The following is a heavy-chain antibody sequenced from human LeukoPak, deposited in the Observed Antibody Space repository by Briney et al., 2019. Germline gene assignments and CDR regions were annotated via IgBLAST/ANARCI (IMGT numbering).Heavy chain of an antibody. CDR3: ARGDGLRSGSYYSLDY. J-gene: IGHJ4*02. D-gene: IGHD1-26*01. CDR2: IYTSGTT. V-gene: IGHV4-4*07. Sequence: NPSETLSLTCTVSGSSISGYYWSWIRQPAGKGLEWIGRIYTSGTTHDNPSLKSRVTMSVDTSKNQVSLKVSSVTAADTAVYYCARGDGLRSGSYYSLDYWGQGTLVTVSS. CDR1: GSSISGYY.